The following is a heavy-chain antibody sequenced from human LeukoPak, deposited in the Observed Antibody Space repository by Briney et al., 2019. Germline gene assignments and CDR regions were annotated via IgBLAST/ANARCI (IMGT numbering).Heavy chain of an antibody. D-gene: IGHD6-19*01. CDR2: INPNSGGT. CDR1: GYTFTSYG. J-gene: IGHJ4*02. CDR3: ARDPGAAGYSSGWYAKDY. Sequence: ASVKVSCKASGYTFTSYGISWVRQAPGQGLEWMGWINPNSGGTNYAQKFQGRVTMTRDTSISTAYMELSRLRSDDTAVYYCARDPGAAGYSSGWYAKDYWGQGTLVTVSS. V-gene: IGHV1-2*02.